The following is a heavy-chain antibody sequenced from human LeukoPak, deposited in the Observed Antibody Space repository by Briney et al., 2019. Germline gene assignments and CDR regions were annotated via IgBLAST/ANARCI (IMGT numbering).Heavy chain of an antibody. J-gene: IGHJ4*02. CDR2: IRSDGSNT. CDR3: AKILDNSGWYVPSHFDN. D-gene: IGHD6-19*01. CDR1: GFTFSSYG. V-gene: IGHV3-30*02. Sequence: PGGSLRLSCAASGFTFSSYGMHWVRQVPGKGLEWVAFIRSDGSNTYYADSVKGRFIISRDNSKNTLYLQMNSLRAEDTAVYYCAKILDNSGWYVPSHFDNWGQGTLVTVSS.